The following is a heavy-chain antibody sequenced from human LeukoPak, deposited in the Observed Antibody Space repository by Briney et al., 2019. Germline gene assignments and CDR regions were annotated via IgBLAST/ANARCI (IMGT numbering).Heavy chain of an antibody. CDR2: ISSSSSTI. D-gene: IGHD3-3*01. Sequence: GGSLRLSCAASGFTFSSYSMNWVRQAPGKGLEWVSYISSSSSTIYYADSVKGRFTISRDNAKNSLYLQMNSLRAEDTAVYYCARIAYDFWSGYSDYWGQGTLVTVSS. CDR1: GFTFSSYS. V-gene: IGHV3-48*04. J-gene: IGHJ4*02. CDR3: ARIAYDFWSGYSDY.